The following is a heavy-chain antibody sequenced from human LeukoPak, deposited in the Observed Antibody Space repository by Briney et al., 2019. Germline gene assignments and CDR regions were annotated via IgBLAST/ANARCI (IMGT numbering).Heavy chain of an antibody. J-gene: IGHJ1*01. D-gene: IGHD2-21*02. V-gene: IGHV1-2*02. CDR1: GYTFTGYY. CDR3: AREPWYCGGDCYSAQYFQH. Sequence: ASVKVSCKASGYTFTGYYMHWVRQAPGQGLEWMGWINPNSGGTNYAQKFQGRVTMTRDTSISTAYMELSRLRPDDTAVYYCAREPWYCGGDCYSAQYFQHWGQGTLVTVSS. CDR2: INPNSGGT.